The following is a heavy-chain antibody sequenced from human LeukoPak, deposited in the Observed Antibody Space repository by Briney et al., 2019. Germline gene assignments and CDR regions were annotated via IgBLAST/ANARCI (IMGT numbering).Heavy chain of an antibody. J-gene: IGHJ4*02. V-gene: IGHV1-8*01. Sequence: GASVTVSCKASGYTFTSYDINWVRQAPGQGLEWMGWMNPNSGNTGYAQKFQGRVTMTRNTSISTAYMELSSLRSEDTAVYYCARGGLIAVAGDYWGQGTLVTVSS. CDR2: MNPNSGNT. D-gene: IGHD6-19*01. CDR3: ARGGLIAVAGDY. CDR1: GYTFTSYD.